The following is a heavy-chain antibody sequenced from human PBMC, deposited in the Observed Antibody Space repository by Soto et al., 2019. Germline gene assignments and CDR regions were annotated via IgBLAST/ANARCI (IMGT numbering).Heavy chain of an antibody. D-gene: IGHD2-15*01. CDR2: IRGSSSHK. Sequence: QVQLVESGGGLVKPGGSLRLSCAASGFTFSDYYMSWVRQAPGKGLEWLSYIRGSSSHKDYANSVKGRFTISRDNAKNLLYLQMHSLGVEDTAVYYRARGGGSCWTPDYWGRGTRGTVSS. J-gene: IGHJ4*02. CDR3: ARGGGSCWTPDY. CDR1: GFTFSDYY. V-gene: IGHV3-11*05.